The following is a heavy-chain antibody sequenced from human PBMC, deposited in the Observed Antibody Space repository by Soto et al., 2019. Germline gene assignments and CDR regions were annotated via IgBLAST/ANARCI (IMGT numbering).Heavy chain of an antibody. CDR1: GGTFRSYA. Sequence: GASVKVSCKASGGTFRSYAISWVRQAPVQGLEWMGWIIPIFGTANYAQKFQGRVTITADESTSTDYIELSSLRSEDTAVYYCASTVPTSYYYGMDVWGQGTTVNVSS. J-gene: IGHJ6*02. V-gene: IGHV1-69*13. D-gene: IGHD4-17*01. CDR2: IIPIFGTA. CDR3: ASTVPTSYYYGMDV.